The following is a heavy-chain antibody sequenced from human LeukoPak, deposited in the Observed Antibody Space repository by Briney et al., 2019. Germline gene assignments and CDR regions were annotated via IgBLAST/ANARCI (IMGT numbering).Heavy chain of an antibody. CDR3: AREEVYCSSTSCYNGPYYYYMDV. V-gene: IGHV4-4*07. CDR2: IYTSGST. Sequence: SETLSLTCTVSGGSISSYYWSWIRQPAGKGLEWIGRIYTSGSTNYNPSLKSRVTMSVDTSKNQFSLKLSSVTAADTAVYYCAREEVYCSSTSCYNGPYYYYMDVWAKGPRSPSP. D-gene: IGHD2-2*02. J-gene: IGHJ6*03. CDR1: GGSISSYY.